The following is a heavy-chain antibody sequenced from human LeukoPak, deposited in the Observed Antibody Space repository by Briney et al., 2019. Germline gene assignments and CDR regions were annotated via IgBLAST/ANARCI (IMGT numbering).Heavy chain of an antibody. Sequence: GGSLRLSCAASGFTVSSNYMSWARQAPGQGLEWGSVIYSGGSTYYADAVKGRFTISRDNSKNTLYLQMNSLRAEDTAVYYCAGHGLDSSGFRYYYMDVWGKGTTVTVSS. CDR1: GFTVSSNY. CDR2: IYSGGST. D-gene: IGHD3-22*01. V-gene: IGHV3-53*01. J-gene: IGHJ6*03. CDR3: AGHGLDSSGFRYYYMDV.